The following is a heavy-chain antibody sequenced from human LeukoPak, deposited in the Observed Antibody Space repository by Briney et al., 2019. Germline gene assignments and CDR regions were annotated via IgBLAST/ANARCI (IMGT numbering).Heavy chain of an antibody. D-gene: IGHD6-13*01. V-gene: IGHV3-30*18. J-gene: IGHJ4*02. CDR1: GFTFSSYG. Sequence: GGSLRLSCAASGFTFSSYGMHWVRQAPGKGLEWVAVISYDGSNKYYADSVKGRFTISRDNSKNTLYLQMNSLRAEDTAVYYCAKGVAAAGRRPDYWGQGTLVTVSP. CDR3: AKGVAAAGRRPDY. CDR2: ISYDGSNK.